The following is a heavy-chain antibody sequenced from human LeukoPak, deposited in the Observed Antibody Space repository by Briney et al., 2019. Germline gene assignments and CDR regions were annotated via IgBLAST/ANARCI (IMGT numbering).Heavy chain of an antibody. V-gene: IGHV4-59*01. D-gene: IGHD2-2*01. CDR1: GGSISNYY. CDR2: IYYSGNT. CDR3: ARVRYCSTNRCYDREFDN. Sequence: SETLSLTCTVSGGSISNYYWSWIRQPPRKGLEWIGYIYYSGNTNYNPSLKSRVTLSVDRSKNQFSLKLNSVTAADTAVYYCARVRYCSTNRCYDREFDNWGQGTLVTVSS. J-gene: IGHJ4*02.